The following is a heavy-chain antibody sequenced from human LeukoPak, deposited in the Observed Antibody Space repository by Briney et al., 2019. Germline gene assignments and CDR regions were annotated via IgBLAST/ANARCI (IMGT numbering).Heavy chain of an antibody. CDR1: GGSISSSSYY. D-gene: IGHD2-21*02. V-gene: IGHV4-39*01. Sequence: LETLSLTCTVSGGSISSSSYYWGWIRQPPGKGLEWIGSIYYSGSTYYNPSLKSRVTISVDTSRNQFSLKLSSVTAADTAVYYCATAFCGGDCYPDYWGQGTLVTVSS. CDR3: ATAFCGGDCYPDY. CDR2: IYYSGST. J-gene: IGHJ4*02.